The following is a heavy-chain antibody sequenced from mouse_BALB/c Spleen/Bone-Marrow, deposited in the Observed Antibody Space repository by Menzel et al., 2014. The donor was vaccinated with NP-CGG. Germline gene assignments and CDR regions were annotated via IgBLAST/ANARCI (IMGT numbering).Heavy chain of an antibody. J-gene: IGHJ2*01. CDR2: IFPGDGTT. V-gene: IGHV1-85*01. CDR3: AREVYFGRGYFDC. D-gene: IGHD3-1*01. CDR1: GYTFISFD. Sequence: QVQLQQSGAELVKPGASAKLSCKASGYTFISFDINWVRQRPEQGLEWIGWIFPGDGTTKYNEKFKGKATLTTDKSSNTAYMQLNRLTSEDSAVYFCAREVYFGRGYFDCWGQGTTLTVSS.